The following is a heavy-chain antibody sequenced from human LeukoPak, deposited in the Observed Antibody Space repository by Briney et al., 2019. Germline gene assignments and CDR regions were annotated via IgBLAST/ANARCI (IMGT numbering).Heavy chain of an antibody. Sequence: GGSLILSCVASEFAFSDFCMTWVRQAPGKGLEWVAYISRGSSHTNYADSVKGRFTISRDNAKNSLYLQMNSLRAEDTAVYYCARTDLGSGWRFDYWGQGTLVTVSS. D-gene: IGHD6-19*01. CDR3: ARTDLGSGWRFDY. J-gene: IGHJ4*02. CDR2: ISRGSSHT. V-gene: IGHV3-11*06. CDR1: EFAFSDFC.